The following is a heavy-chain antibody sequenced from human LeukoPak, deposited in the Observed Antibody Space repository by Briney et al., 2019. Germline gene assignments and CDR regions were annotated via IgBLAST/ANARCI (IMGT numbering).Heavy chain of an antibody. D-gene: IGHD6-13*01. CDR2: ISPKNGDT. CDR3: ARDPPPIAATDGWFDP. Sequence: ASVKASCKASGYTFTSYGIVWVRQAPGQGLEWMGWISPKNGDTNYAPKLQGRVTMTIDTSTSTAYMELRSLRSDDTAVYYCARDPPPIAATDGWFDPWGQGTLVTVSS. V-gene: IGHV1-18*01. CDR1: GYTFTSYG. J-gene: IGHJ5*02.